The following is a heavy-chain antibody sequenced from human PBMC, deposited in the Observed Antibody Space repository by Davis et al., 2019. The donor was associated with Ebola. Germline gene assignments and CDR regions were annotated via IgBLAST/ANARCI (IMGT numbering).Heavy chain of an antibody. CDR2: IYYSGST. Sequence: SETLSLTCTVSGGSIISSSSYWGWIRQPPRKGLEWIGSIYYSGSTYYNPSLKSRVTISVDTSKNQFSLKLSSVTAADTAVYYCARQIGVSGWSPYYFDYWGQGTLVTVSS. V-gene: IGHV4-39*01. CDR3: ARQIGVSGWSPYYFDY. D-gene: IGHD6-19*01. CDR1: GGSIISSSSY. J-gene: IGHJ4*02.